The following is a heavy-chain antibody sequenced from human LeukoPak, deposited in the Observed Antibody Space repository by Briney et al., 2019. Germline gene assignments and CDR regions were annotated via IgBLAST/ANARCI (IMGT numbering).Heavy chain of an antibody. D-gene: IGHD6-13*01. J-gene: IGHJ3*02. CDR1: GGSISSYY. V-gene: IGHV4-59*08. CDR2: IYYSGST. CDR3: ARHTSSSWHHDAFDI. Sequence: PSETLSLTCTVSGGSISSYYWSWIRQPPGKGLEWIGYIYYSGSTNYNPSLKSRVTISVDTSKNQFSLELSSVTAADTAVYYCARHTSSSWHHDAFDIWGQGTMVTVSS.